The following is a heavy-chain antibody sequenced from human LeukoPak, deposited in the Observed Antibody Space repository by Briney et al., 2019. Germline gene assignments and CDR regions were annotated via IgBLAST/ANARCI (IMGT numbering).Heavy chain of an antibody. CDR3: ATGPERGYCSGGSCRSFDY. Sequence: GGSLRLSCAASGFTFSSYAMSWVRQAPGKGLEWVSAISGSGGSTYYADSVKGRFTISRDNSKNTLYLQMNSLRAEDTAVYYCATGPERGYCSGGSCRSFDYWGQGTLVTVSS. V-gene: IGHV3-23*01. J-gene: IGHJ4*02. CDR2: ISGSGGST. CDR1: GFTFSSYA. D-gene: IGHD2-15*01.